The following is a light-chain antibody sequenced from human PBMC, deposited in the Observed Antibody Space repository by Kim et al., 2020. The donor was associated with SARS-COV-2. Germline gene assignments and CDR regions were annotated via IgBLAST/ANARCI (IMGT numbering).Light chain of an antibody. CDR3: QHRSNWPLT. CDR1: QSISSY. Sequence: EIVLTQSPDTLSLSPGERATLSCRASQSISSYLAWYQQKPGQAPRLLIYDASNRATGSPARFSGSGSGTDFTLTISSLEPEDFAVYYCQHRSNWPLTFGGGTKVDIK. J-gene: IGKJ4*01. CDR2: DAS. V-gene: IGKV3-11*01.